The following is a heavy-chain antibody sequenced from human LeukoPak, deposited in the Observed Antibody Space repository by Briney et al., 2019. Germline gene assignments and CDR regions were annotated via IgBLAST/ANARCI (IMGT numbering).Heavy chain of an antibody. CDR2: ISGSGGST. D-gene: IGHD6-6*01. Sequence: GGSLRLSCAASGFTFISYAMSWVRQAPGKGLEWVSAISGSGGSTYYADSVKGRFTISRDNSKNTLYLQMNSLRAEDTAVYYCAKWKYSNSGIDDYWGQGTLVTVSS. V-gene: IGHV3-23*01. CDR1: GFTFISYA. CDR3: AKWKYSNSGIDDY. J-gene: IGHJ4*02.